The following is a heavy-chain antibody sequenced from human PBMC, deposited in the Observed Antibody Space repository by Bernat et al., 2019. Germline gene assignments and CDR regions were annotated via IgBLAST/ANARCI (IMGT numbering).Heavy chain of an antibody. V-gene: IGHV3-33*01. CDR2: IWYDGSNK. Sequence: QVQLVESGGGVVQPERSLRLSCAASGFTFSSYGMLWVRQAPGKGLEWVAIIWYDGSNKYYVDSVKGRFTISRDSSKNTVYLQMNSLRAEDTAVYYCARLGSRWSFDYWGRGTLVTVSS. J-gene: IGHJ4*02. D-gene: IGHD6-13*01. CDR3: ARLGSRWSFDY. CDR1: GFTFSSYG.